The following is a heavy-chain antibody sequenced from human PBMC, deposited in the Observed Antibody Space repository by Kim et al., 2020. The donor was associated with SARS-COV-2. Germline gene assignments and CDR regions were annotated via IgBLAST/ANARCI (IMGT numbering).Heavy chain of an antibody. Sequence: ASVKVSCKASGYTFTSYAMHWVRQAPGQRLEWMGWINAGNGNTKYSQKFQGRVTITRDTSASTAYMELSSLRSEDTAVYYCARFSGGERVGATTGGFDYWGQGTLVTVSS. CDR3: ARFSGGERVGATTGGFDY. V-gene: IGHV1-3*01. D-gene: IGHD1-26*01. CDR2: INAGNGNT. J-gene: IGHJ4*02. CDR1: GYTFTSYA.